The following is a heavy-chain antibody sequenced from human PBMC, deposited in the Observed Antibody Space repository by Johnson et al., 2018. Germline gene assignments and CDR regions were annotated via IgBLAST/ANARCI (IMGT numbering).Heavy chain of an antibody. V-gene: IGHV5-51*01. D-gene: IGHD1-26*01. CDR1: GYSFSNNW. J-gene: IGHJ6*04. CDR3: AKQRERGTSYMDV. CDR2: IWPGDSDT. Sequence: VQLVQSGAEVRKPGESLLISCKGSGYSFSNNWIGWVRQMPGEGLEWRGIIWPGDSDTKYSPASQGQVTISADTSISTVYLQWSSLKASDTAMYYCAKQRERGTSYMDVWGKGTTVTVSS.